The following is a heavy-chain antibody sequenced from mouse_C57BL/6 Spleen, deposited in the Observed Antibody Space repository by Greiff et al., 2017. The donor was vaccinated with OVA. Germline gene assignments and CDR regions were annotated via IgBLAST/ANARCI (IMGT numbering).Heavy chain of an antibody. CDR2: IDPEDGDT. CDR1: GFNIKDYY. Sequence: VQLKQSGAELVRPGASVKLSCTASGFNIKDYYMHWVKQRPEQGLEWIGRIDPEDGDTEYAPKFQGKATMTADTSSNTAYLQLSSLTSEDTAVYYCTTSYSNYAYAMDYWGQGTSVTVSS. D-gene: IGHD2-5*01. CDR3: TTSYSNYAYAMDY. J-gene: IGHJ4*01. V-gene: IGHV14-1*01.